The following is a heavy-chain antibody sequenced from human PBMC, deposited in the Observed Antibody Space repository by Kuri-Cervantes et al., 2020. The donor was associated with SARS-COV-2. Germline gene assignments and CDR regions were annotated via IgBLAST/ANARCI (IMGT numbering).Heavy chain of an antibody. CDR3: GKVSWLQLWRRYSDS. D-gene: IGHD5-24*01. Sequence: SEILSLTCTVSGYSISSGYYWGWIRQPPGKGLEWIGYIYHSGSTYYNPSLKSRVTISVDRSKNQFSLSLSSVTAADTAVYYCGKVSWLQLWRRYSDSWGQGTLVTVSS. J-gene: IGHJ4*02. CDR1: GYSISSGYY. CDR2: IYHSGST. V-gene: IGHV4-38-2*02.